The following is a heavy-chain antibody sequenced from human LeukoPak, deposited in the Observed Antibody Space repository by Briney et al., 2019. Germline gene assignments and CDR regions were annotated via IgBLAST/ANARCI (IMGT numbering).Heavy chain of an antibody. D-gene: IGHD3-10*01. CDR3: ARAPAGSGSWFDP. CDR2: IKEDGSVK. J-gene: IGHJ5*02. Sequence: GRSLRLSCAASGFTFNIIWMSWVRQAQGKGLEGVANIKEDGSVKYYVDSVKGRFTISRDNDKNSLYLQMNRLRAEDTAVYYCARAPAGSGSWFDPWGQGTLVTVSS. V-gene: IGHV3-7*04. CDR1: GFTFNIIW.